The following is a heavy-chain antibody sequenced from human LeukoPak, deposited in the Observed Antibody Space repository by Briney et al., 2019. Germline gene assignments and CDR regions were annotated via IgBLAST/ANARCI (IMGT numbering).Heavy chain of an antibody. D-gene: IGHD5-18*01. Sequence: SQTLSLTCTVSGGSISSGSYYWSWIRQPAGKGLEWIGRIYTSGSTNYNPSLKSRVTISVDTSKNQFSLKLSFVTAADTAVYYCAVTGYSYGTTWGQGTLITVSS. CDR2: IYTSGST. V-gene: IGHV4-61*02. CDR1: GGSISSGSYY. J-gene: IGHJ4*02. CDR3: AVTGYSYGTT.